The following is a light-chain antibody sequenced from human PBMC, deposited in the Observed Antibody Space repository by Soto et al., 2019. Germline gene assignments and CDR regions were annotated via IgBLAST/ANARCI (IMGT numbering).Light chain of an antibody. CDR3: SSYAGNNNLI. CDR1: SSDVGGYNY. CDR2: EVT. Sequence: QSALTQPPSASGSPGQSVTISSTGTSSDVGGYNYVSWYQQHPGKAPKLMIYEVTKRPSGVPDRFSGSKSGNTASLTVSGLQAEDEAAYYCSSYAGNNNLIFGGGTKLTVL. V-gene: IGLV2-8*01. J-gene: IGLJ2*01.